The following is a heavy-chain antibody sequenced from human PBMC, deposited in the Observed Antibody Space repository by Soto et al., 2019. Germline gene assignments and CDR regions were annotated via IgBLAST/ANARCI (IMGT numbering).Heavy chain of an antibody. J-gene: IGHJ6*02. Sequence: QVQLVESGGGVVQPGRSLSLSCAASGLTFSSFSMHWVRQAPGKGLEWVALISKDESNKYYADSVKGRFTISRDNSKNTLYLQRNSLIPEDTAVYYCARALITMVRAVNYYYYYGMDVWCQGTTVTVSS. CDR3: ARALITMVRAVNYYYYYGMDV. CDR2: ISKDESNK. V-gene: IGHV3-30-3*01. D-gene: IGHD3-10*01. CDR1: GLTFSSFS.